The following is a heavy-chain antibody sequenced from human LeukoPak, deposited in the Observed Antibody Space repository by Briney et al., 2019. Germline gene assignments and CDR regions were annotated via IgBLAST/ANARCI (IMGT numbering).Heavy chain of an antibody. CDR1: GGSFSGYY. Sequence: SETLSLTCAVYGGSFSGYYWGWIRQPPGKGLEWIGSIYYSGSTYYNPSLKSRVTISVDTSKNQFSLKLSSVTAADTAVYYCAREEWLGLNYYYYGMDVWGQGTTVTVSS. CDR3: AREEWLGLNYYYYGMDV. CDR2: IYYSGST. D-gene: IGHD5-12*01. V-gene: IGHV4-34*01. J-gene: IGHJ6*02.